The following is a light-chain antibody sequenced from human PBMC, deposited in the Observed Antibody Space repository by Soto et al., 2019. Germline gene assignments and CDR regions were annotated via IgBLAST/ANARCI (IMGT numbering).Light chain of an antibody. V-gene: IGKV1-39*01. CDR2: SAS. CDR3: QQSYSTPPIT. J-gene: IGKJ5*01. CDR1: QSIRNF. Sequence: DIQMTQSPSSMSASVGDRVTITCRASQSIRNFLNWYQHKPGKAPELLIHSASTLETGVPSRFSGSGSGTDFTLTISGLQPDDFATYYCQQSYSTPPITFGQGTRLEI.